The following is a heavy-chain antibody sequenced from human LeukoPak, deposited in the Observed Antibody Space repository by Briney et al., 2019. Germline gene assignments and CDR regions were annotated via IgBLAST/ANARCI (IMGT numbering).Heavy chain of an antibody. J-gene: IGHJ4*02. CDR2: IYHTGST. CDR3: AKENAFRVFDY. V-gene: IGHV4-4*02. Sequence: PSGTLSLTCDVSGDSFSSSNWWSWVRQPPGKGLEWIGEIYHTGSTIYNPSLKSRVTISVDKSKNQFSLSLNSVTAADTAVYYCAKENAFRVFDYWGQGILVSVSS. CDR1: GDSFSSSNW. D-gene: IGHD3-3*02.